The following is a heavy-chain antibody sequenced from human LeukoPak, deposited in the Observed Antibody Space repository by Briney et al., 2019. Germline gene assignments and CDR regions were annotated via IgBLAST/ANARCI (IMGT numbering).Heavy chain of an antibody. J-gene: IGHJ5*02. CDR3: ARDQLTQGITIFGVVKSNWFDP. CDR1: GGTFSSYA. Sequence: WASVKVSCKASGGTFSSYAISWVRQAPGQGLEWMGRIIPILGIANYAQKFQGRVTITADKSTSTAYMELSSLRSEDTAVYYCARDQLTQGITIFGVVKSNWFDPWGQGTLVTVSS. V-gene: IGHV1-69*04. D-gene: IGHD3-3*01. CDR2: IIPILGIA.